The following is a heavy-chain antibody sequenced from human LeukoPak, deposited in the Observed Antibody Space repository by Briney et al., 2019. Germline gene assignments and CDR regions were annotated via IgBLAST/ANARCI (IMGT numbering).Heavy chain of an antibody. CDR3: AKDPDSLIGWYFDP. CDR1: GFTFSNYG. D-gene: IGHD2-21*01. Sequence: GGSLRLSCAASGFTFSNYGMHWVRQAPGKGLEWVVVISHDGSNNNYADSVKGRFTISRDNSKNTLYLQMNSLRAEDTAVYYCAKDPDSLIGWYFDPWGRGTLVTVSS. J-gene: IGHJ2*01. V-gene: IGHV3-30*18. CDR2: ISHDGSNN.